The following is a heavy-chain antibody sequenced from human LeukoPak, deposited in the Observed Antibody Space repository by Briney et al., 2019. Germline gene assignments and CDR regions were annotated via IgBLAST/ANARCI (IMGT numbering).Heavy chain of an antibody. CDR3: ARYPRLQYDAFDI. D-gene: IGHD3-16*02. J-gene: IGHJ3*02. CDR1: GGSIGSYH. V-gene: IGHV4-59*08. CDR2: IYYTGRT. Sequence: SETLSLTCTVSGGSIGSYHWSWIRQTPGKGLEWIGSIYYTGRTNCSPSLKSRVTMSVDTSKKQFSLNLTSVTAADTAVYYCARYPRLQYDAFDIWGRGTRVSVSS.